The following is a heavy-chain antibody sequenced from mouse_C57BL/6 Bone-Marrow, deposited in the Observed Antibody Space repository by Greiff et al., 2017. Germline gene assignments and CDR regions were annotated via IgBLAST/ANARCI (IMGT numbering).Heavy chain of an antibody. CDR2: ISSGGSYT. J-gene: IGHJ4*01. CDR3: ASDSSRDY. V-gene: IGHV5-6*02. Sequence: MLVESGGDLVKPGGSLKLSCAASGFTFSSYGMSWVRQTPDKRLEWVATISSGGSYTYYPDSVKGRFTISRDNAKNTLYLQMSSLKSEDTAMYYCASDSSRDYWGQGTSVTVSS. CDR1: GFTFSSYG.